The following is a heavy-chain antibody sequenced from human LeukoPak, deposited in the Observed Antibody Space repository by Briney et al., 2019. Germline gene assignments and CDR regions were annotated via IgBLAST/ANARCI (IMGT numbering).Heavy chain of an antibody. CDR2: ISGSGSHT. CDR3: AKGDYYDSSGYYE. V-gene: IGHV3-23*01. D-gene: IGHD3-22*01. CDR1: GFTFRSYA. Sequence: GGSLRLSCAASGFTFRSYAMSWVRQAPGKGLEWVSAISGSGSHTYYADSVKGRFTISRDNSKSTLYLQMNSLRADDTAVYYCAKGDYYDSSGYYEWGQGTLVTVSS. J-gene: IGHJ4*02.